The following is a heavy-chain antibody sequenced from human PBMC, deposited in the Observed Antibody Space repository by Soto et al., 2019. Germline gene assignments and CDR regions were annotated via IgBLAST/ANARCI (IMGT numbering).Heavy chain of an antibody. Sequence: GSSVKVSCKASGGTFSSYAISWVRQAPGQGLEWMGGITPIFGTANYAQKFQGRVTITADKSTSTAYMELSSLRSEDTAVYYCAGEGTIVGVVIIQDDYYYYGMDVWGQGPTVTVS. CDR2: ITPIFGTA. V-gene: IGHV1-69*06. CDR1: GGTFSSYA. J-gene: IGHJ6*02. CDR3: AGEGTIVGVVIIQDDYYYYGMDV. D-gene: IGHD3-3*01.